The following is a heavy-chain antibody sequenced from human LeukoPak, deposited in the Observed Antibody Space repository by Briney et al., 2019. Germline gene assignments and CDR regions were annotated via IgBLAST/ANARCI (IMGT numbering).Heavy chain of an antibody. CDR3: ARADSSSWFDY. J-gene: IGHJ4*02. CDR1: RFTFSSYN. D-gene: IGHD6-13*01. Sequence: GGSLRLSCAASRFTFSSYNMKWVRQAPGKGLEWVSYISSSSGTIYYADSVKGRFTISRDNAKNSLYLQMDSLRAEDTAVYYCARADSSSWFDYWGQGALVTVSS. CDR2: ISSSSGTI. V-gene: IGHV3-48*01.